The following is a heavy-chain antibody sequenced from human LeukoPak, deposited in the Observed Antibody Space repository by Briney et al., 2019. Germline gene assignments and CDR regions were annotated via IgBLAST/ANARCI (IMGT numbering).Heavy chain of an antibody. CDR1: GGSFSGYY. CDR2: INHSGST. CDR3: ARYGSGSEYFDY. J-gene: IGHJ4*02. Sequence: SETLSLTCAVYGGSFSGYYWSWIRQPPGKGLEWIGEINHSGSTNYNPTLKSRVTISVDTSKNQFSLKLSSVTAADTAVYYCARYGSGSEYFDYWGQGTLVTVSS. D-gene: IGHD3-10*01. V-gene: IGHV4-34*01.